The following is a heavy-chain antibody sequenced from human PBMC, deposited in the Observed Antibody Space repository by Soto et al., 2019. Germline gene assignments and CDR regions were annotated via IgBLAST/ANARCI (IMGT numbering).Heavy chain of an antibody. CDR3: ASGWDTAMVYYYYYGMDV. J-gene: IGHJ6*02. CDR2: INAGNGNT. Sequence: ASVKVSCKASGYTFTSYAMHWVRQAPGQRLEWMGWINAGNGNTKYSQKFQGRVTITRDTSASTAYMELSSLRSEDTAVYYCASGWDTAMVYYYYYGMDVWGQGTTVTVS. V-gene: IGHV1-3*01. D-gene: IGHD5-18*01. CDR1: GYTFTSYA.